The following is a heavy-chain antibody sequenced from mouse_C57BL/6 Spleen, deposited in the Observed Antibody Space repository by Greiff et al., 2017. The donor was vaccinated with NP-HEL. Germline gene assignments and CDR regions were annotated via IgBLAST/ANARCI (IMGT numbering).Heavy chain of an antibody. CDR3: ARDRGPYSNFYFDY. CDR2: ISDGGSYT. V-gene: IGHV5-4*01. Sequence: EVKLMESGGGLVKPGGSLKLSCAASGFTFSSYAMSWVRQTPEKRLEWVATISDGGSYTYYPDNVKGRFTISRDNAKNNLYLQMSHLKSEDTAMYYCARDRGPYSNFYFDYWGQGTTLTVSS. CDR1: GFTFSSYA. D-gene: IGHD2-5*01. J-gene: IGHJ2*01.